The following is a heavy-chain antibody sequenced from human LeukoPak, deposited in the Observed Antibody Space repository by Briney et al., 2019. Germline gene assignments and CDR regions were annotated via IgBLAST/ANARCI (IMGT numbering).Heavy chain of an antibody. D-gene: IGHD6-19*01. CDR3: ARVAVYYYYYMDV. J-gene: IGHJ6*03. Sequence: ASVKVSCKASGCTFTGYYMHWVRQAPGQGLEWMGWINPNSGGTNYAQKFQGKVTMTRDTSISTAYMELSRLRSDDTAVYYCARVAVYYYYYMDVWGKGTTVTVSS. V-gene: IGHV1-2*02. CDR2: INPNSGGT. CDR1: GCTFTGYY.